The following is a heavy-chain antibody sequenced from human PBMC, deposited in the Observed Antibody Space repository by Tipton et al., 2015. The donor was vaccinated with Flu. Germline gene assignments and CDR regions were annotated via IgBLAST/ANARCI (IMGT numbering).Heavy chain of an antibody. J-gene: IGHJ5*02. Sequence: TLSLTCPVSGASVNIENSYWVWIRKSLGRGLEWIGTIYNTGLTNYNPSLKSRVTVSLDMSKNQFSLNVSLVTAADTATYFCARGNWNSNYDNWFDPWGQGTPVTVST. V-gene: IGHV4-39*07. CDR1: GASVNIENSY. CDR3: ARGNWNSNYDNWFDP. D-gene: IGHD1-1*01. CDR2: IYNTGLT.